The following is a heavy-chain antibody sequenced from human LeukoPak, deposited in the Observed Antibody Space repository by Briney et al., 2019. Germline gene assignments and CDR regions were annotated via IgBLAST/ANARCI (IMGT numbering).Heavy chain of an antibody. CDR3: AKPFGPPGIWRYTFDY. J-gene: IGHJ4*02. CDR1: GFTLSSYA. V-gene: IGHV3-23*01. Sequence: GGSLRLSCAASGFTLSSYAMSWVRQAPGKGLEWVSGITNSGTATYYADSVKGRFTISRDKSKNTLYMQMNSLRAEDTAVYYCAKPFGPPGIWRYTFDYWGQGTLVTVSS. CDR2: ITNSGTAT. D-gene: IGHD1-1*01.